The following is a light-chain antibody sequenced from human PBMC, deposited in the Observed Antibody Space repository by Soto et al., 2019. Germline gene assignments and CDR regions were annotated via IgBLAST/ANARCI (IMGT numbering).Light chain of an antibody. J-gene: IGLJ2*01. CDR2: GVT. CDR3: CSYAGSSTVV. V-gene: IGLV2-14*01. Sequence: QSALTQPASVSGSLGQSITLSCTGSGGDIGAYNYVSWYQQHPGKAPKLIIYGVTHRPSGVSSRFSASKSAYTASLTISALQAEDEADYYCCSYAGSSTVVFGGGTKLTVL. CDR1: GGDIGAYNY.